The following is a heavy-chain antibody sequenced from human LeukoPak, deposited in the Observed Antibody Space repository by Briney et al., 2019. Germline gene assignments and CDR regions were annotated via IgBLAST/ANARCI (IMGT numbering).Heavy chain of an antibody. Sequence: GASVKVSCKASGYTFTSYDINWVRQATGQGLEWMGWMNPNSGNTGYAQKFQGRVTMTRNTSISTAYMELGSLRSEDTAVYYCARGGYYYDSSGYYARYYYYYMDVWGKGTTVTVSS. J-gene: IGHJ6*03. CDR2: MNPNSGNT. CDR1: GYTFTSYD. CDR3: ARGGYYYDSSGYYARYYYYYMDV. D-gene: IGHD3-22*01. V-gene: IGHV1-8*01.